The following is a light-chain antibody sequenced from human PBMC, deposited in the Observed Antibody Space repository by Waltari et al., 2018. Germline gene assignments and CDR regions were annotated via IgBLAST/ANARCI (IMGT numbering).Light chain of an antibody. CDR3: QNHERLPAM. V-gene: IGKV3-20*01. CDR2: GAS. CDR1: QSIGMY. J-gene: IGKJ1*01. Sequence: VVLTQSPGTLSLSPGERATLSCRASQSIGMYLAWYQQKPGQAPRLLIYGASTRASGIPDRFSGSGSGTDFSLSISRLEPEDFAVYYCQNHERLPAMFGQGTRVEIK.